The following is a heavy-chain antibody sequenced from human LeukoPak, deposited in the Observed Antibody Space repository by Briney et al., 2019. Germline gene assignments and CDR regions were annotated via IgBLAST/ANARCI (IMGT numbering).Heavy chain of an antibody. D-gene: IGHD3-9*01. CDR2: IYSVGST. J-gene: IGHJ6*02. V-gene: IGHV3-66*01. CDR1: GFTVSSNY. CDR3: ARGQQNFEWLLSRDYYYGMDV. Sequence: GGSLRLSCAASGFTVSSNYMSWVRQAPGKGLEWVSFIYSVGSTYYADSVKGRFTISRDNSKNTLYLQMRSLRAEDAAVYYCARGQQNFEWLLSRDYYYGMDVWGQGTTVTVS.